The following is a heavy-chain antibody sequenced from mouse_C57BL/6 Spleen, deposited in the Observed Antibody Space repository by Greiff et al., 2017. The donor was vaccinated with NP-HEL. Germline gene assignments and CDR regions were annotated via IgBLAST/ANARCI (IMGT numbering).Heavy chain of an antibody. V-gene: IGHV1-74*01. J-gene: IGHJ2*01. CDR2: IHPSDSAT. CDR1: GYTFTRYW. CDR3: AIWGGSSPSYYFDY. D-gene: IGHD1-1*01. Sequence: QVQLQQPGAELVKPGASVKVSCKASGYTFTRYWMHWVKQRPGQGLEWIGRIHPSDSATNYNQKFKGKATLTVDKSSSTAYMQLSSLTSEDSAVYYCAIWGGSSPSYYFDYWGQGTTLTVSS.